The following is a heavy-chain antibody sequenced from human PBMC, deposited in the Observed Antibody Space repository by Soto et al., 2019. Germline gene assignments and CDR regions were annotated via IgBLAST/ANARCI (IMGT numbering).Heavy chain of an antibody. D-gene: IGHD3-3*01. Sequence: ASVKVSCKASGGTFSSYAISWVRQAPGQGLEWMGGIIPIFGTANYAQKFQGRVTITADESTSTAYMELSSLRSEDTAVYYCARTVSDDFWSVDLYYFDYWGQGTLVTVSS. CDR1: GGTFSSYA. CDR3: ARTVSDDFWSVDLYYFDY. J-gene: IGHJ4*02. CDR2: IIPIFGTA. V-gene: IGHV1-69*13.